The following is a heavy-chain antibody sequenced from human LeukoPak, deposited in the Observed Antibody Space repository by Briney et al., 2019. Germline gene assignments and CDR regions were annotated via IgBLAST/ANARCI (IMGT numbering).Heavy chain of an antibody. D-gene: IGHD4-23*01. CDR2: ISSSGSTI. J-gene: IGHJ4*02. V-gene: IGHV3-48*03. CDR3: ARDRVYSGNYRFSFDY. Sequence: GGSLRLSCAASGFTFSSYEMNWVRQAPGKGLEWVSYISSSGSTIYYADSVKGRFTISRDNAKNSLYLQMNSLRAEDTAVYYCARDRVYSGNYRFSFDYWGQGTLVTVSS. CDR1: GFTFSSYE.